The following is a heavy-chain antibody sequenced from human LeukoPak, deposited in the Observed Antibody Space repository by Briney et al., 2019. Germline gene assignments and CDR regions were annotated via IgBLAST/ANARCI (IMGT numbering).Heavy chain of an antibody. J-gene: IGHJ4*02. Sequence: PGGSLRLSCAASGFTFSSYAMSWVRQAPGRGLECISGFSGSGGSTYYADSVKGRFTISRDNSKNTLYLQMNSLRAEDTAVYYCARRAGAYSHPYDYWGQGTLVTVSS. CDR2: FSGSGGST. D-gene: IGHD4/OR15-4a*01. CDR3: ARRAGAYSHPYDY. V-gene: IGHV3-23*01. CDR1: GFTFSSYA.